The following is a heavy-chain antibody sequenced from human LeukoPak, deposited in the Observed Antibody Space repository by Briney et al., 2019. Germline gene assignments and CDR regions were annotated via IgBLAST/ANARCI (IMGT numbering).Heavy chain of an antibody. CDR1: GDPGSSANYY. V-gene: IGHV4-39*07. Sequence: PSETLSLTCTVSGDPGSSANYYWGWIRQSPGKGLEWIGRISYTGSPYYNPSLKSRVTISIDKPNHQFSLKVTSVTAADTAVYYCAKLRGFSVSPRRRGWLDPWGQGTLVTVSS. CDR2: ISYTGSP. D-gene: IGHD3-10*01. CDR3: AKLRGFSVSPRRRGWLDP. J-gene: IGHJ5*02.